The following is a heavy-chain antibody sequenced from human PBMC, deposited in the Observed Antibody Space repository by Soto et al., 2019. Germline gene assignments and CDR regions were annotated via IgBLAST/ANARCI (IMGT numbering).Heavy chain of an antibody. Sequence: QVQLVQSGAEVKKPGSSVKVSCKASGGTFSSYAISWVRQAPGQGLEWMGGIIPIFGTANYAQKFQGRVTFPADESTSTAYMELSSLRSEDTAVYYCASPYSSSFYYYGLDVWGQGTTVTVSS. CDR3: ASPYSSSFYYYGLDV. V-gene: IGHV1-69*12. CDR1: GGTFSSYA. J-gene: IGHJ6*02. CDR2: IIPIFGTA. D-gene: IGHD6-6*01.